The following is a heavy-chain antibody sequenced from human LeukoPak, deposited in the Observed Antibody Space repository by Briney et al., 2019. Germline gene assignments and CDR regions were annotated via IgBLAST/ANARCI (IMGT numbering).Heavy chain of an antibody. V-gene: IGHV3-66*01. J-gene: IGHJ4*02. D-gene: IGHD3-22*01. CDR2: IYSGGST. Sequence: GGSLRLSCAASGFTVSSNYMSWVRQAPGKGLEWVSVIYSGGSTYYPDFVKGRFTISRDNSKNTLYLQMNSLRAEDTAVYYCARGLRPNTMIVVDSMLIANIDYWGQGTLVTVSS. CDR3: ARGLRPNTMIVVDSMLIANIDY. CDR1: GFTVSSNY.